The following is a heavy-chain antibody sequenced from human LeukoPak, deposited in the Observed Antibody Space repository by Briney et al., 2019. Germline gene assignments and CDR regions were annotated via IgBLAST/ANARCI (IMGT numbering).Heavy chain of an antibody. Sequence: PGGPLRLSCAASEFTFSSYIMNWVREAPGKGLEWVSSISSSSSYIYYADSVKGRFTITRDNPKTTLYLQMNSLRAEDTAVYYCAKGATVTTLYYFDYWGQGTLVTVSS. V-gene: IGHV3-21*04. D-gene: IGHD4-17*01. CDR2: ISSSSSYI. J-gene: IGHJ4*02. CDR3: AKGATVTTLYYFDY. CDR1: EFTFSSYI.